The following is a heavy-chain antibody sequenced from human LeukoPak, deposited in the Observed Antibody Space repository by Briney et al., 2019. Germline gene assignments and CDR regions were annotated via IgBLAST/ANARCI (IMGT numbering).Heavy chain of an antibody. CDR3: ARDYIGGYAPFDP. J-gene: IGHJ5*02. CDR1: GGTFSSYA. V-gene: IGHV1-69*05. CDR2: IIPIFGTA. Sequence: SVKISCKASGGTFSSYAISWVRQAPGQGLEWMGGIIPIFGTANYAQKFQGRVTITTDESTSTAYMELSSLRSEDTAVYYCARDYIGGYAPFDPWGQGTLVTVSS. D-gene: IGHD3-22*01.